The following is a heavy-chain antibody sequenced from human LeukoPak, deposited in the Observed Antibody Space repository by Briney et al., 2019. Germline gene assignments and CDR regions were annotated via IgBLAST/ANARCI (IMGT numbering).Heavy chain of an antibody. CDR2: FDAYNGNT. D-gene: IGHD4-17*01. Sequence: ASVKVSCKASGYTFTRFCISWVRQAPGKGLEWMGGFDAYNGNTNYAQKLQGRVTMTTDTSTSTAYMELSSLRSDDTAVYYCARVSNDYGDYYFDYWGQGTLVTVSS. CDR1: GYTFTRFC. V-gene: IGHV1-18*01. CDR3: ARVSNDYGDYYFDY. J-gene: IGHJ4*02.